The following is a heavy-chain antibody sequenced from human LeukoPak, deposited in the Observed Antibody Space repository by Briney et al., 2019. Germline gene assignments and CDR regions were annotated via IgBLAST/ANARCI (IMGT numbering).Heavy chain of an antibody. Sequence: AGGSLRLSCAASGFIFSSYAMSWVRQAPGKGLEWVSDISGSGGTTYYADSVKGRFTNSRDNSKNTLYLQMNSLRAEDTAVYYCAKGSPQGVVVVATTLYFDYWGQGTLVTVSS. CDR3: AKGSPQGVVVVATTLYFDY. J-gene: IGHJ4*02. V-gene: IGHV3-23*01. CDR2: ISGSGGTT. CDR1: GFIFSSYA. D-gene: IGHD2-15*01.